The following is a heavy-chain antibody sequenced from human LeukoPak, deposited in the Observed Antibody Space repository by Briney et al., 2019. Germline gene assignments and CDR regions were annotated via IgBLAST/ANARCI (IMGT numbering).Heavy chain of an antibody. D-gene: IGHD3-22*01. V-gene: IGHV1-2*02. CDR3: ARGYYDSSDYEYFQH. J-gene: IGHJ1*01. Sequence: ATVKVSCKASGYTFSGYYLHWVRQAPGQGLEWMGWTNPNSGGTNSAQKFQGRVTMTRDTSIITAYMELSRLRSDDTAVYFCARGYYDSSDYEYFQHWGQGTLVTVSS. CDR1: GYTFSGYY. CDR2: TNPNSGGT.